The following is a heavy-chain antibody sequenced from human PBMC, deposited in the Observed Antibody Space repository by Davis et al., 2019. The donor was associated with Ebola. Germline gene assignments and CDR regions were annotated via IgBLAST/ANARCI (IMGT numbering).Heavy chain of an antibody. CDR3: VRVRDDYFDY. J-gene: IGHJ4*02. CDR1: GGSISSGDYF. Sequence: LRLSCTVSGGSISSGDYFWSWIRQPPGKGLEWIGYIFYSGSTYYNPSLKSRSTISLDTSKNQFSLKLSSVIAADTAVYYCVRVRDDYFDYWGQGALVTVSS. V-gene: IGHV4-30-4*01. CDR2: IFYSGST. D-gene: IGHD5-24*01.